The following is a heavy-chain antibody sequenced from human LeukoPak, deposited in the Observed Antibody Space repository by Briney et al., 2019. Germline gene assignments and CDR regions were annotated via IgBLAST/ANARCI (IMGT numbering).Heavy chain of an antibody. CDR1: GFTFSGSA. CDR3: ARDGHCSGGSCYPLDY. V-gene: IGHV3-73*01. Sequence: GGSLKLSCAASGFTFSGSAMHWVRQASGKGLEWVGRIRSKANTYATAYAASVKGRFTISRDDSKNTAYLQMNSLKTEDTAVYYCARDGHCSGGSCYPLDYWGQGTLVTVSS. D-gene: IGHD2-15*01. CDR2: IRSKANTYAT. J-gene: IGHJ4*02.